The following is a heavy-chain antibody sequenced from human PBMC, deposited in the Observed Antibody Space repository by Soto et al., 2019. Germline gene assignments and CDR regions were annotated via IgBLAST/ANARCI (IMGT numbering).Heavy chain of an antibody. CDR1: GGSISSYY. D-gene: IGHD4-17*01. CDR2: IYCSGST. V-gene: IGHV4-59*01. J-gene: IGHJ4*02. CDR3: ARYTTVTTFDY. Sequence: PSETLSLTCTVSGGSISSYYWSWIRQPPGKGLEWIGYIYCSGSTNYNPSLESRVTISVDTSKNQFSLKLSSVTAADTAVYYCARYTTVTTFDYWGKGTLVTVSS.